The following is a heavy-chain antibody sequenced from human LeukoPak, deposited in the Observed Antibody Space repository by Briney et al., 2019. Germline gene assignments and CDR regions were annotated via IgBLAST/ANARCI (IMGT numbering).Heavy chain of an antibody. CDR2: ISAYNGNT. CDR3: ARGYCADHICYYFDF. J-gene: IGHJ4*02. Sequence: ASVKVSCKASGYTFTSYGISWVRQAPGQGFEWMGWISAYNGNTNYAQKLQGRVTMTTDTSTSTAYMELRSLRSDDTAVYYCARGYCADHICYYFDFWGQGTLVTVSS. CDR1: GYTFTSYG. D-gene: IGHD2-15*01. V-gene: IGHV1-18*01.